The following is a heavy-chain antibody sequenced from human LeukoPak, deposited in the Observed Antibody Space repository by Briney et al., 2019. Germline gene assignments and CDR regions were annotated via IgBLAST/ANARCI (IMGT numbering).Heavy chain of an antibody. J-gene: IGHJ4*02. CDR2: IYYTGST. V-gene: IGHV4-59*01. Sequence: PSETLSLTCTVSGGSISSSYCSWIRQPPGKGLEWIGYIYYTGSTNYNPSLKSRVTISVDTSKNQFSLNLSSVTAADTAVYFCARYPPWSGYYFDYWGQGTLVTVSS. CDR1: GGSISSSY. D-gene: IGHD3-3*01. CDR3: ARYPPWSGYYFDY.